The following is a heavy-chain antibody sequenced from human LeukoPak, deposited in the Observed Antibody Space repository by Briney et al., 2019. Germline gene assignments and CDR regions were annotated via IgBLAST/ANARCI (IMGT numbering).Heavy chain of an antibody. D-gene: IGHD4-17*01. CDR1: GFSFSSYN. Sequence: PGGSLRLSCAASGFSFSSYNMNWVRQTPGKGLEWVSAISGSGGSTYYGDSVKGRFTISRDNSKNSPYLQMNSLRAEDTAVYYCARSFDYGDLRDWGQGTLVTVSS. CDR3: ARSFDYGDLRD. J-gene: IGHJ4*02. CDR2: ISGSGGST. V-gene: IGHV3-23*01.